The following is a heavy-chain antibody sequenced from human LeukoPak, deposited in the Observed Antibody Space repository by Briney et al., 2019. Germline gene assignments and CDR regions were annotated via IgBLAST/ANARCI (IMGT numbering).Heavy chain of an antibody. CDR1: GFTLSTYG. V-gene: IGHV3-33*06. CDR2: VWNDGSNK. CDR3: AKDLSSSWFEGLDN. D-gene: IGHD6-13*01. J-gene: IGHJ4*02. Sequence: GGSLRLSCAASGFTLSTYGMYWVRQAPGKELEWVAVVWNDGSNKHYADSVKGRFTISRDNSKNTLDLQMNSLRAEDTAVYYCAKDLSSSWFEGLDNWGQGTLVTVSS.